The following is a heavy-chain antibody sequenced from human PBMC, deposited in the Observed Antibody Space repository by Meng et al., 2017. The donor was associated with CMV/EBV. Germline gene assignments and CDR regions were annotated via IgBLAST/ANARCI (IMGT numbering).Heavy chain of an antibody. D-gene: IGHD6-13*01. Sequence: ASVKVSCKASGYTFTGYYMHWVRQAPGQGLEWMGWINPNSGGTNYAQKFQGRVTMTRDTSISTAYMELSRLRSEDTAVYYCARNAGYSSSWLHKVNYYGMDVWGQGTTVTVSS. V-gene: IGHV1-2*02. J-gene: IGHJ6*02. CDR1: GYTFTGYY. CDR2: INPNSGGT. CDR3: ARNAGYSSSWLHKVNYYGMDV.